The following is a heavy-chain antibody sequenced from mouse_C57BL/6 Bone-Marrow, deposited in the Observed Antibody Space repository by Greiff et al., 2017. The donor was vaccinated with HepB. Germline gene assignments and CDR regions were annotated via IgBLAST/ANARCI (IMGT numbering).Heavy chain of an antibody. J-gene: IGHJ1*03. CDR3: ARDYYGSSYWYFDV. CDR2: INPNNGGT. CDR1: GYTFTDYN. V-gene: IGHV1-22*01. D-gene: IGHD1-1*01. Sequence: VQLQQSGPELVKPGASVKMSCKASGYTFTDYNMHWVKQSHGKSLEWIGYINPNNGGTSYNQKFKGKATLTVNKSSSTAYMELRSLTSEDYAVYYCARDYYGSSYWYFDVWGTGTTVTVSS.